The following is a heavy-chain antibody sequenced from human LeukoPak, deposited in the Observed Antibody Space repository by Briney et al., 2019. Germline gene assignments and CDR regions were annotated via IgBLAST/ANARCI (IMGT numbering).Heavy chain of an antibody. J-gene: IGHJ4*02. CDR1: GGSISSGDYY. CDR3: ARGTTVTNLDY. V-gene: IGHV4-30-4*01. Sequence: SETLSLTCTVSGGSISSGDYYWSWIRQPPGKGLEWIGYIYYSGSTYYNPFLKSRVTISVDTSKNQFSLKLGSVTAADTAVYYCARGTTVTNLDYWGQGTLVTVSS. D-gene: IGHD4-17*01. CDR2: IYYSGST.